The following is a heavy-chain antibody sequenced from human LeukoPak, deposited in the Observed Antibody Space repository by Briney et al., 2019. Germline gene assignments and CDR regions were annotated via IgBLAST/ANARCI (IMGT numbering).Heavy chain of an antibody. V-gene: IGHV4-59*08. Sequence: SATLSLTYTVSGGSISSYYWSWLRQPPGKGLEWIGNIYYSGSTNYNPSLKSRVTISGDTSKNQFSLKLSSVTAADTAVYYCAGRPDASGSYSLDYWGQGTLVTVSS. CDR1: GGSISSYY. D-gene: IGHD3-10*01. CDR3: AGRPDASGSYSLDY. J-gene: IGHJ4*02. CDR2: IYYSGST.